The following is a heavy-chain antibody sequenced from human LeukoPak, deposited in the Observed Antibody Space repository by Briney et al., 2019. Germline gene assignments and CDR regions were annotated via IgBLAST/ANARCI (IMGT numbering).Heavy chain of an antibody. CDR3: AKGRIVVVPAATAAMGFSWFDP. V-gene: IGHV3-23*01. CDR1: GFTFSSYA. J-gene: IGHJ5*02. D-gene: IGHD2-2*01. CDR2: ISGSGGST. Sequence: GGSLRLSCAASGFTFSSYAMSWVRQAPGKGLEWVSAISGSGGSTYYADSVKERFTISRDNSKNTLYLQMNSLRAEDTAVYYCAKGRIVVVPAATAAMGFSWFDPWGQGTLVTVSS.